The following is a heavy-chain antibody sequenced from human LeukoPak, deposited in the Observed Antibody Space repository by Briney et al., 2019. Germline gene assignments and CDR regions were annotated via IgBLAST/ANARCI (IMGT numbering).Heavy chain of an antibody. CDR1: GFTVSSNY. J-gene: IGHJ4*02. V-gene: IGHV3-53*01. CDR2: IYSGGST. D-gene: IGHD5-18*01. CDR3: ARFTDTKGFDY. Sequence: PGGPLRLSCAASGFTVSSNYMSWVRQAPGKGLEWVSVIYSGGSTYYADSVKGRFTISRDNSKNTLYLQMNSLRAEDTAVYYCARFTDTKGFDYWGQGTLVTVSS.